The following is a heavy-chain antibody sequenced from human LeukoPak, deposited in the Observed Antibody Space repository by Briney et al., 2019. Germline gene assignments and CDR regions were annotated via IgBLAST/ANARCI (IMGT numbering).Heavy chain of an antibody. J-gene: IGHJ4*02. Sequence: SETLSLTCTVSGGSISSYYWSWIRQPPGKGLEWIGYIYYSGSTNYNPSLKGRVKIRVDTSKNQFSLKVNAVTAADTAVYFCAGGPSSLELLKNWGLGTLVTVSS. CDR1: GGSISSYY. D-gene: IGHD1-7*01. CDR3: AGGPSSLELLKN. V-gene: IGHV4-59*08. CDR2: IYYSGST.